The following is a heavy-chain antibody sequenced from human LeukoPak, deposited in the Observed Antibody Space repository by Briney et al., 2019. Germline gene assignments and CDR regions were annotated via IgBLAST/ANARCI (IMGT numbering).Heavy chain of an antibody. D-gene: IGHD3-22*01. Sequence: PSQTLSLTCTVSGGSISSGGYYWSWIRQPPGKGLEWIGYIYHSGSTYYNPSLKSRVTISVDRSKNQFSLKLSSVTAADTAVYYCARGTSYDMNGAFDIWGQGTMVTVSS. CDR3: ARGTSYDMNGAFDI. J-gene: IGHJ3*02. CDR2: IYHSGST. CDR1: GGSISSGGYY. V-gene: IGHV4-30-2*01.